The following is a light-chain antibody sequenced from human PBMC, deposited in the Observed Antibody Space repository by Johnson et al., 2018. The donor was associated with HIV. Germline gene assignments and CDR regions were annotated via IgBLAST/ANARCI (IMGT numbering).Light chain of an antibody. CDR2: ENN. V-gene: IGLV1-51*02. CDR3: GTWDSSMSAWV. CDR1: SSNIGNNY. Sequence: QSVLTQPPSVSAAPGQKVTISCSGSSSNIGNNYVSWYQQLPGTAPKLLIYENNKRPSGIPDRFSGSKSGTSATLGITGLQTGDEADYYCGTWDSSMSAWVFGTGTKFTVL. J-gene: IGLJ1*01.